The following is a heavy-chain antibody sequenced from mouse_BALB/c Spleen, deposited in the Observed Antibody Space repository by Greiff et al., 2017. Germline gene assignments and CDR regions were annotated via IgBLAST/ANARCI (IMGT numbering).Heavy chain of an antibody. J-gene: IGHJ3*01. Sequence: VQLQQSGPQLVRPGASVKISCKASGYSFTSYWMHWVKQRPGQGLEWIGMIDPSDSETRLNQKFKDKATLTVDKSSSTAYMQLSSPTSEDSAVYYCARGDGGFAYWGQGTLVTVSA. CDR1: GYSFTSYW. CDR3: ARGDGGFAY. V-gene: IGHV1S127*01. CDR2: IDPSDSET. D-gene: IGHD2-3*01.